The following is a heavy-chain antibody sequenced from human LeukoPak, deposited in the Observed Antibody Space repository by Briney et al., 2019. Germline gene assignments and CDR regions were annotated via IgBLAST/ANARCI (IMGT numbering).Heavy chain of an antibody. D-gene: IGHD3-22*01. CDR2: ISSSSSTI. CDR3: ARAYYDSSGYYSFDY. V-gene: IGHV3-48*04. Sequence: PGGSLRLSCAASGFTFSSYSMNWVHQAPGKGLEWVSYISSSSSTIYYADSVKGRFTISRDNAKNSLYLQMNSLRAEDTAVYYCARAYYDSSGYYSFDYWGQGTLVTVSS. CDR1: GFTFSSYS. J-gene: IGHJ4*02.